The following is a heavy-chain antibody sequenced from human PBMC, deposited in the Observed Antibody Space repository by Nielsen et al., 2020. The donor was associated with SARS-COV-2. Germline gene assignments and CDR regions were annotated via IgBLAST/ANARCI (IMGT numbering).Heavy chain of an antibody. J-gene: IGHJ4*02. CDR1: GFTFSSYA. D-gene: IGHD6-13*01. Sequence: GESLKISCAASGFTFSSYAMHWVRQAPGKGLEWVAVISYDGSNKYYADSVKGRFTISRDNSKNTLYLQMNSLRAEDTAVYYCARDYGLGAAGTRLVYWGQGTLVTVSS. CDR3: ARDYGLGAAGTRLVY. V-gene: IGHV3-30-3*01. CDR2: ISYDGSNK.